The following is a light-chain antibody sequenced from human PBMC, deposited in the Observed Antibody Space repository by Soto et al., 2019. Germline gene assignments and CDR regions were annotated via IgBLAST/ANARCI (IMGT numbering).Light chain of an antibody. CDR2: DVS. J-gene: IGLJ2*01. V-gene: IGLV2-8*01. Sequence: QSALAQPPSASGSPGQSVTISCTGTSSDVGAYSYVSWYQQHPGKAPKLIIYDVSQRPSGVPDRFSGSKSGNTASLTVSGLQAEDEAVYYCNSFAGSAHVVFGGGTKLTVL. CDR3: NSFAGSAHVV. CDR1: SSDVGAYSY.